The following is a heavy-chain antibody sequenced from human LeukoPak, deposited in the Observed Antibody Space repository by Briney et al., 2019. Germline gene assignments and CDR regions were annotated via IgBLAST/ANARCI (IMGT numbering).Heavy chain of an antibody. V-gene: IGHV1-8*01. Sequence: ASVKVSCKASGYTFTSYDINWVRQATGQGLERMGWMNPNSGNTGYAQKFQGRVTMTRNNSISTAYMELSSLRSEDTAGNYCARGTLTGTIGDYWGQGTLVTVSS. D-gene: IGHD1-7*01. CDR1: GYTFTSYD. CDR2: MNPNSGNT. J-gene: IGHJ4*02. CDR3: ARGTLTGTIGDY.